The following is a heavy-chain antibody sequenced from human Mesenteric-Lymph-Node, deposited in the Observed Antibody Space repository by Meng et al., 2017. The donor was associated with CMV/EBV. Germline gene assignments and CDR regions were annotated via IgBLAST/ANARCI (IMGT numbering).Heavy chain of an antibody. D-gene: IGHD1-26*01. J-gene: IGHJ6*02. CDR1: VSSGRYY. Sequence: VSSGRYYWSWIRQPPGKGLEWIGDIYYSGTTNYNPSLKSRVTISLDTSKNQFSLKVSSVTAADTAVYYCARDSGSYYTGYYYGMDVWGQGTTVTVSS. V-gene: IGHV4-61*01. CDR2: IYYSGTT. CDR3: ARDSGSYYTGYYYGMDV.